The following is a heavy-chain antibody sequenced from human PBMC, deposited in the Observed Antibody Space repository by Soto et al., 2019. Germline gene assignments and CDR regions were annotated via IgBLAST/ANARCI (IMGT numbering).Heavy chain of an antibody. V-gene: IGHV5-51*01. D-gene: IGHD3-3*01. CDR1: GYTFNTYW. CDR3: ARHKFWMATTTNDAFDS. Sequence: GESLKISCKGSGYTFNTYWIGWVRQMPGKGLEWMGFIYPGYSDTTYSPSFQGQVTISVDKSISTAYLQWSSLKVSDTAIYYCARHKFWMATTTNDAFDSWGQGPKVT. CDR2: IYPGYSDT. J-gene: IGHJ3*01.